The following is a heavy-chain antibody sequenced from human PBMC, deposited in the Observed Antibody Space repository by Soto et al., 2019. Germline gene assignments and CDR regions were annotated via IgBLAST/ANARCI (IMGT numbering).Heavy chain of an antibody. V-gene: IGHV3-53*05. D-gene: IGHD7-27*01. J-gene: IGHJ4*02. CDR1: GFTGSLNY. CDR3: AYPLTGELFPEALGY. Sequence: PGGSLRLSCAGSGFTGSLNYMGWARQAPGKGLEWVSFIYVNGNTYSAASVKGRFSISRDSSKNTLFLQLDSLITDDTAVYYCAYPLTGELFPEALGYWGQGTRVTVSS. CDR2: IYVNGNT.